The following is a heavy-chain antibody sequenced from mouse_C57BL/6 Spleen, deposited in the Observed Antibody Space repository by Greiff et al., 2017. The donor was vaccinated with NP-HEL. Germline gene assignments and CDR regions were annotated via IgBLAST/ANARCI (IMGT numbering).Heavy chain of an antibody. D-gene: IGHD4-1*02. CDR3: ARGTTTGTERDFDY. J-gene: IGHJ2*01. CDR2: IYPRSGNT. CDR1: GYTFTSYG. Sequence: VQVVESGAELARPGASVKLSCKASGYTFTSYGISWVKQRTGQGLEWIGEIYPRSGNTYYNEKFKGKATLTADQSSSTAYMEVRSLTSEDSAVYFCARGTTTGTERDFDYWGQGTTLTVSS. V-gene: IGHV1-81*01.